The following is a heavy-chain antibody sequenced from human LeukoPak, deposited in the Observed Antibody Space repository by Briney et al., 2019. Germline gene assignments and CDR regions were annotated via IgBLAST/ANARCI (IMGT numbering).Heavy chain of an antibody. CDR3: ARDVPNSSAGPFDI. Sequence: TGGSLRLSCAASGSTFSSYSMNWVRQAPGKGLEWVSYILNTGTTIYYADSVKGRFTISRDNAKNSLYLEMSSLRDEDTAVYYCARDVPNSSAGPFDIWGQGTKVTVSS. CDR1: GSTFSSYS. J-gene: IGHJ3*02. CDR2: ILNTGTTI. V-gene: IGHV3-48*02. D-gene: IGHD3-22*01.